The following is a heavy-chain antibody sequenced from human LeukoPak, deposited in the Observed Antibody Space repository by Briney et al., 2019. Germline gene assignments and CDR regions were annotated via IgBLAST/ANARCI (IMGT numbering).Heavy chain of an antibody. J-gene: IGHJ5*02. CDR1: GGTFSSYA. D-gene: IGHD2-15*01. CDR3: ASYCSGGSCYRLVGPQVNWFDP. V-gene: IGHV1-69*05. Sequence: GASVKVSCKASGGTFSSYATSWVRQAPGQGLEWMGGIIPIFGTANYAQKFQGRVTITTDESTSTAYMELSSLRSEDTAVYYCASYCSGGSCYRLVGPQVNWFDPWGQGTLVTVSS. CDR2: IIPIFGTA.